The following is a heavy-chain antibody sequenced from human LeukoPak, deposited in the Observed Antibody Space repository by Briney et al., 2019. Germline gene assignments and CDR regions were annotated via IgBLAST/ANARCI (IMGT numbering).Heavy chain of an antibody. CDR3: AKWLRNGVSFFQH. Sequence: HPGGSLRLSCAASGFTFSSYGMHWVRQAPGKGLEWVAVISYDGSNKYYADSVKGRFTISRDNSKNTQYLQMNSLRAEDTAVYYCAKWLRNGVSFFQHWGQGTLVTVSS. CDR2: ISYDGSNK. V-gene: IGHV3-30*18. CDR1: GFTFSSYG. D-gene: IGHD2-8*01. J-gene: IGHJ1*01.